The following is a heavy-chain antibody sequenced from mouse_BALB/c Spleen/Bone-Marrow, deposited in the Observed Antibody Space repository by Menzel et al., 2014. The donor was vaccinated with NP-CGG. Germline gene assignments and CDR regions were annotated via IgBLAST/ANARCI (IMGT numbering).Heavy chain of an antibody. CDR2: ISGGGSYT. CDR1: GFTFSNYG. CDR3: ARHAYYDQTEVSFVY. V-gene: IGHV5-9-2*01. D-gene: IGHD2-4*01. Sequence: ESGGGLVKSGGSLKLSCAASGFTFSNYGMSWVRQTPEKRLEWVATISGGGSYTFYSDSVKGRFTISRDNAKNNLYLQLSSLRSEDTALYYCARHAYYDQTEVSFVYWGQGTLVTVSA. J-gene: IGHJ3*01.